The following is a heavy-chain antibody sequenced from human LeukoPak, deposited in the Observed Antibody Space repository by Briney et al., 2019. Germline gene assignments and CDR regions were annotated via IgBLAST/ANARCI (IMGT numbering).Heavy chain of an antibody. CDR2: INPNSGGT. CDR1: GYTFTGYY. V-gene: IGHV1-2*02. CDR3: ARASGRYSDAFDI. J-gene: IGHJ3*02. D-gene: IGHD1-26*01. Sequence: ASVNVSCKASGYTFTGYYMHWVRQAPGQGLEWMGWINPNSGGTNYAQNFQGRVTMTRDTSISTAYMELSRLRSGDTALYYCARASGRYSDAFDIWGQGTMVTVSS.